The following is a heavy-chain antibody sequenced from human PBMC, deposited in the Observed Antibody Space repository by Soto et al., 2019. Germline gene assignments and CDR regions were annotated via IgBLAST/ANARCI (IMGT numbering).Heavy chain of an antibody. V-gene: IGHV4-30-4*01. CDR1: GGSVSSGDYY. Sequence: LSLTCTVSGGSVSSGDYYWSWIRQPPGKGLEWIGCIYYSGTTYYNPSLKSRVTISVDTSRNQFSLKLNSVTAADTAVYYCARAHDGFWSGYQYYYYGTGVWGQGTTVTVSS. CDR2: IYYSGTT. J-gene: IGHJ6*02. CDR3: ARAHDGFWSGYQYYYYGTGV. D-gene: IGHD3-3*01.